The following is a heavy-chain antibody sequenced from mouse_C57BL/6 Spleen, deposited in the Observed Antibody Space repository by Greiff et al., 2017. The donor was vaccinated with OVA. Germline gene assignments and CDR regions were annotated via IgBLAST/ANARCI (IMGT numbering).Heavy chain of an antibody. J-gene: IGHJ2*01. CDR2: IDPETGGT. V-gene: IGHV1-15*01. D-gene: IGHD2-5*01. Sequence: VKLMESGAELVRPGASVTLSCKASGYTFTDYEMHWVKQTPVHGLEWIGAIDPETGGTAYNQKFKGKAILTADKSSSTAYMELRSLTSEDSAVYYCTRRLYYSNFSFDYWGQGTTLTVSS. CDR1: GYTFTDYE. CDR3: TRRLYYSNFSFDY.